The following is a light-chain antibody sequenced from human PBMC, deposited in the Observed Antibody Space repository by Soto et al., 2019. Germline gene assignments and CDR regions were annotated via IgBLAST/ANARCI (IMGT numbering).Light chain of an antibody. V-gene: IGKV3-20*01. CDR3: HQHETSPPT. CDR1: QTVNSPY. CDR2: GSS. J-gene: IGKJ3*01. Sequence: EIVLTQSPGTLSLSPGESGILSCRTSQTVNSPYLAWYQQKPGQAPSLLISGSSTRATGIPDRFSVSGSGTEFTLTISRLESEDFAVYYWHQHETSPPTFVPGTKVEVK.